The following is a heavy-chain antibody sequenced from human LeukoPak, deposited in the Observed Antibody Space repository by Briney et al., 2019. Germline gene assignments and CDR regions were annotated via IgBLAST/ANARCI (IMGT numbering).Heavy chain of an antibody. CDR3: ARGLRRSSRVAFDI. V-gene: IGHV4-34*01. CDR2: INHSGST. D-gene: IGHD3-10*01. Sequence: SETLSLTCAVYGGSFSGYYWSWIRLPPGKGLEWIGEINHSGSTNYNPSLKSRVAISVDTSKNQFSLKLSSVTAADTAVYYCARGLRRSSRVAFDIWGQGTMVTVSS. J-gene: IGHJ3*02. CDR1: GGSFSGYY.